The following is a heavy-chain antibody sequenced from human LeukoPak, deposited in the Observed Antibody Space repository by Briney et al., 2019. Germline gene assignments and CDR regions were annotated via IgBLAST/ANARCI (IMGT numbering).Heavy chain of an antibody. J-gene: IGHJ3*02. CDR1: GYTFTSYY. CDR2: INPSGGST. CDR3: ARDLPPPFRGIAVDLNDAFDI. D-gene: IGHD6-19*01. V-gene: IGHV1-46*01. Sequence: ASVKVSCKASGYTFTSYYMHWVRQAPGQGLEWMGIINPSGGSTSYAQKFQGGVTMTRDTSTSTVYMELSSLRSEDTAVYYCARDLPPPFRGIAVDLNDAFDIWGQGTMVTVSS.